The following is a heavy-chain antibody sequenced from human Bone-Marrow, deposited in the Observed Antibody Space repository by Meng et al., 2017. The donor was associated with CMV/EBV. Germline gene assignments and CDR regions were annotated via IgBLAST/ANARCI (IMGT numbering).Heavy chain of an antibody. CDR1: GFTFSRYA. D-gene: IGHD2-2*01. J-gene: IGHJ4*02. Sequence: GGSLRLSCATSGFTFSRYAMHWVRQAPGKGLEWVAFIRYDGSNKYYADSVKGRFTISRDNSKNTLYLQMNSLRAGDTAVYYCAKLEDIVVVPAAGEDYWGQGTLVTVSS. V-gene: IGHV3-30*02. CDR2: IRYDGSNK. CDR3: AKLEDIVVVPAAGEDY.